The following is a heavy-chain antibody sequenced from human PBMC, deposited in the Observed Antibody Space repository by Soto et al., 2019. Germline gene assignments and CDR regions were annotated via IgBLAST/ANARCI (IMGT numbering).Heavy chain of an antibody. Sequence: QVQLQESGPGLVKPSETLSLTCTVSGGSVSSGSYYWSWIRQPPGKGLEWIGYIYYSGSTNYNPSLKSRVTISVDTSKNQFSLKLSSVTAADTAVYYCARDQRYYRNFDIWGQGTMVTVSS. D-gene: IGHD3-10*01. CDR2: IYYSGST. V-gene: IGHV4-61*01. CDR3: ARDQRYYRNFDI. CDR1: GGSVSSGSYY. J-gene: IGHJ3*02.